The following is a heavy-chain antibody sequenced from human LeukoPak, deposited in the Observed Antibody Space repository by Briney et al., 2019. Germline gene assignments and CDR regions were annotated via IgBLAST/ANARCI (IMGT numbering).Heavy chain of an antibody. D-gene: IGHD2/OR15-2a*01. CDR2: INPNSGGT. CDR3: ARGPRLLRGWFDP. Sequence: GASVNVSRKASGYTFTGYYMHWVRQAPGQGLGWMGWINPNSGGTNYAQKFQGRVTMTMDTSISTAYMELSRLRSDDTAVYYCARGPRLLRGWFDPWGQGTLVTVSS. J-gene: IGHJ5*02. CDR1: GYTFTGYY. V-gene: IGHV1-2*02.